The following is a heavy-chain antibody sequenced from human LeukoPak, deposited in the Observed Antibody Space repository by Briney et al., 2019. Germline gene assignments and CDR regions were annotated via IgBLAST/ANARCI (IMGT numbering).Heavy chain of an antibody. V-gene: IGHV3-30-3*01. CDR1: RFTFSSYA. Sequence: GGSLRLSCAASRFTFSSYAMHWVRQAPGKGLEWVAVISYDGNYKYYADSVKGRFTISRDNSKNTLYVQMNSLRAEDTAVYYCATTLHSGYYDLYWGQGTLVTVSS. J-gene: IGHJ4*02. D-gene: IGHD3-22*01. CDR3: ATTLHSGYYDLY. CDR2: ISYDGNYK.